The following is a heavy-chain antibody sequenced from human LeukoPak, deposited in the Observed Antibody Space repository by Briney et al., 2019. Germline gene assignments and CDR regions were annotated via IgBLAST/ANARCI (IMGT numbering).Heavy chain of an antibody. J-gene: IGHJ6*03. Sequence: GGSLRLSCAATGFTFSSYGMHWDRHAPGKGLEWVAIIFSNGVNKYYADSLKGRSTISRDTSKNTLFLEMESLRTEDTAVYYCARHQGSIFEAYIVVWREGNTVTVSS. CDR2: IFSNGVNK. D-gene: IGHD3-9*01. CDR3: ARHQGSIFEAYIVV. V-gene: IGHV3-33*01. CDR1: GFTFSSYG.